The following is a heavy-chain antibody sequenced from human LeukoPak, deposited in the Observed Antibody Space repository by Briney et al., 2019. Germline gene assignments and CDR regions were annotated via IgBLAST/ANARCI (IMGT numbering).Heavy chain of an antibody. D-gene: IGHD5-24*01. Sequence: GGSLRLSCAASGFTFSRYWMHWVRQAPGKGLVWVSRINSDGSTTTYADSVKGRFTISRDNAQNTLYLQMNSLRAEDTAVYYCARQRNGYNKLKDAFDIWGQGTMVTVSS. CDR2: INSDGSTT. V-gene: IGHV3-74*03. J-gene: IGHJ3*02. CDR1: GFTFSRYW. CDR3: ARQRNGYNKLKDAFDI.